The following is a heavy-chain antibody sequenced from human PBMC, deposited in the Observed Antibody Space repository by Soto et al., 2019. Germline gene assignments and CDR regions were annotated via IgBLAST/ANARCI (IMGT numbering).Heavy chain of an antibody. D-gene: IGHD7-27*01. CDR1: GFTFSSYS. Sequence: EVQLVESGGGLVKPGGSLRLSCAASGFTFSSYSMNWVRQAPGKGLEWVSSISSSSSYIYYADSVKGRFTISGDNAKNSLYLQMNSLRAEDTAVYYCARPWGHYYYYYYMDVWGKGTTVTVSS. J-gene: IGHJ6*03. CDR3: ARPWGHYYYYYYMDV. CDR2: ISSSSSYI. V-gene: IGHV3-21*01.